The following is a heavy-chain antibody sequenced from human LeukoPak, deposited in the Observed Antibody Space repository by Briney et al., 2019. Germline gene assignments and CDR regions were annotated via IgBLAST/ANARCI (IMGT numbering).Heavy chain of an antibody. D-gene: IGHD5-24*01. Sequence: ASVKVSCKASGYTFTSYYMHWVRQAPGQGLEWMGIINPSGGSTSYAQKFQGRVTMTRDTSTSTVYMELSSLRSEDTAVYYCAIETADGYNWYAFDIWGQGTMVTVSS. J-gene: IGHJ3*02. CDR2: INPSGGST. CDR3: AIETADGYNWYAFDI. CDR1: GYTFTSYY. V-gene: IGHV1-46*01.